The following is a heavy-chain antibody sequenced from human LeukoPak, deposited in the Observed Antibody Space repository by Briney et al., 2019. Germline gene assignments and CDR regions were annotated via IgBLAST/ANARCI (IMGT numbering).Heavy chain of an antibody. Sequence: SETLSLTCAVYGGSFSGYYWTWIRQPPGKGLEWIGEINHSGSTNYNPSLKSRVTISVDTFKNQFSLILNSVTAADTAAYYCARGHYDFWSGYRSGWFDPWGQGTLVTVSS. CDR3: ARGHYDFWSGYRSGWFDP. J-gene: IGHJ5*02. D-gene: IGHD3-3*01. V-gene: IGHV4-34*01. CDR2: INHSGST. CDR1: GGSFSGYY.